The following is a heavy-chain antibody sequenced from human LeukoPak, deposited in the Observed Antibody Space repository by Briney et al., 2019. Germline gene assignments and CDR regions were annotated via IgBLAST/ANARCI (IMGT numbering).Heavy chain of an antibody. CDR3: AKGVAARPNYSDY. D-gene: IGHD6-6*01. V-gene: IGHV5-51*01. CDR1: GYSFTSYW. Sequence: GESLQISCQDSGYSFTSYWIGWVRQMPGKGLEWMGIIYPGDSNTRYSPSFQGQVTISADKAINIAYLQWTSLKASDTAIYYCAKGVAARPNYSDYWGQGTLVTVSS. J-gene: IGHJ4*02. CDR2: IYPGDSNT.